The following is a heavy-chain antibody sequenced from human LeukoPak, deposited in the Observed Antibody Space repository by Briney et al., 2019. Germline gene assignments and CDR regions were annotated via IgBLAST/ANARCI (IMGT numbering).Heavy chain of an antibody. V-gene: IGHV3-23*01. J-gene: IGHJ4*02. CDR3: AKGSLGSWYYFDY. Sequence: GGSLRLSCAASGFTFSNYWLNWVRQAPGKGLEWVSTFSRSGPDTYYADSVKGRFTIFRDNSKNTLYLQVNSLRAEDTAVYYCAKGSLGSWYYFDYWGRGTLVTVSS. CDR1: GFTFSNYW. CDR2: FSRSGPDT. D-gene: IGHD6-13*01.